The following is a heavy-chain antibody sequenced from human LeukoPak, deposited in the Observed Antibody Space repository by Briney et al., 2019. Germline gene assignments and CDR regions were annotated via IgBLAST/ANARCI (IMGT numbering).Heavy chain of an antibody. D-gene: IGHD4-17*01. CDR2: IYYSGST. Sequence: SETLSLTCTVSGGSISSSGYYWGWIRQPPGKGLEWIGSIYYSGSTYYNPSLKSRVTISVDTSKNQFSLKLSSVTAADTAVYYCARRSVTAGGNFDYWGQGTLVTVSS. V-gene: IGHV4-39*01. J-gene: IGHJ4*02. CDR3: ARRSVTAGGNFDY. CDR1: GGSISSSGYY.